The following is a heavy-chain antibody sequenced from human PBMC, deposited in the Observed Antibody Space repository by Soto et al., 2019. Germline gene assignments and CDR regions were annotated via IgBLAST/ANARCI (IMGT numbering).Heavy chain of an antibody. Sequence: SETLSLTCVVYGGSFSGYFWSWIRQSPGRGLEWIGEINHSGRTNYNPSLKSRVSISVDTSNNQFSLKMSSVTAADTAVYYCARGGYFDSWCQGTLVTVS. J-gene: IGHJ4*02. CDR3: ARGGYFDS. V-gene: IGHV4-34*01. D-gene: IGHD6-13*01. CDR1: GGSFSGYF. CDR2: INHSGRT.